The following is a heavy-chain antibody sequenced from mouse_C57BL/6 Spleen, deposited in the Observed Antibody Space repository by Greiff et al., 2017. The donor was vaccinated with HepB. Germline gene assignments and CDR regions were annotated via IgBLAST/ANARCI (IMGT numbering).Heavy chain of an antibody. D-gene: IGHD1-1*01. V-gene: IGHV1-50*01. Sequence: QVQLQQPGAELVKPGASVKLSCKASGYTFTSYWMQWVKQRPGQGLEWIGEIDPSDSYTNYNQKFKGKATLTVDTSSSTAYMQLSSLTSEDSAVYYCARIPSITTVVARYWYFDVWGTGTTVTVSS. CDR1: GYTFTSYW. CDR3: ARIPSITTVVARYWYFDV. J-gene: IGHJ1*03. CDR2: IDPSDSYT.